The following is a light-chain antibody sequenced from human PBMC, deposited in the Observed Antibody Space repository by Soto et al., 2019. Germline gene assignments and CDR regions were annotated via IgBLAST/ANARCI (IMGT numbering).Light chain of an antibody. Sequence: DIVLTQSPGTLSLSPGERATLSCRASQSVSSSYLAWYQQKPGQAPTLLIYGASSRATGIPGRFSGSGSGTDLTITISRLEPEDFAVYYCQQYGSSPTTFGQGTKVEI. V-gene: IGKV3-20*01. J-gene: IGKJ1*01. CDR3: QQYGSSPTT. CDR2: GAS. CDR1: QSVSSSY.